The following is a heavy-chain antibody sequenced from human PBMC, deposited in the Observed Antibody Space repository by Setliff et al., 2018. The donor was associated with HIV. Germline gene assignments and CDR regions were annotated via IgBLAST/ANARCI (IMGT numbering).Heavy chain of an antibody. CDR2: TYFRSKWYN. CDR3: ARGSYGSVLL. CDR1: GDSVSSNSAA. Sequence: SQTLSLTCAISGDSVSSNSAAWNWVRQPPSRGLEWLGRTYFRSKWYNNYAASVEGRITISPDTSRNEFSLQLNSVTPEDTAVYYCARGSYGSVLLWGQGTLVTVSS. J-gene: IGHJ4*02. V-gene: IGHV6-1*01. D-gene: IGHD6-19*01.